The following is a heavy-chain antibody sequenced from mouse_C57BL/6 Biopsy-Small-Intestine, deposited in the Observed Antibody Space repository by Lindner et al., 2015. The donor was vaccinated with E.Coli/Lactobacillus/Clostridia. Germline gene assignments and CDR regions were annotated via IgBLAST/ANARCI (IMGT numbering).Heavy chain of an antibody. V-gene: IGHV1-14*01. Sequence: VQLQESGPELVKPGASVEMSCKASGYKFTSYLVHWVKQRPGQGHEWIGYINPYNDGTKYNEKFKSKATLTSDKSSTTAYMELSSLTSEDSAVYYCAYGDHWYFGVWGAGTTVTVSS. CDR3: AYGDHWYFGV. J-gene: IGHJ1*01. CDR1: GYKFTSYL. D-gene: IGHD2-13*01. CDR2: INPYNDGT.